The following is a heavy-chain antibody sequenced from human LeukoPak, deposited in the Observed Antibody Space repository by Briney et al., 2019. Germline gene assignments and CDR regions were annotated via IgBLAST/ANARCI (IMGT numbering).Heavy chain of an antibody. CDR3: ASQYGDYIPCLDY. D-gene: IGHD4-17*01. V-gene: IGHV1-2*02. CDR2: INPNSGGT. CDR1: GYTFTGYY. Sequence: GASVKVSCKASGYTFTGYYMHWVRQAPGQGIEWMGWINPNSGGTNYAQKFQGRVTMTRDTSISTAYMELSRLRSDDTAVYYCASQYGDYIPCLDYWGQGTLVTVSS. J-gene: IGHJ4*02.